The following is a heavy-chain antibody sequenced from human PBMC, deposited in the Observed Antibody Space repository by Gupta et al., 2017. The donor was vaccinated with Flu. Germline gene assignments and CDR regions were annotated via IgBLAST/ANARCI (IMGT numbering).Heavy chain of an antibody. J-gene: IGHJ4*02. V-gene: IGHV4-61*02. D-gene: IGHD6-19*01. Sequence: QVPLPESGPGLVEPSQTLSPTCTVPGCSISSGRYYRSWIRPPAGKGLEWIGRIYTSGSTNYNPSLKSRVTISVDTSKNQFSLKLSSVTAADTAVYYCARSAVAGTGGFDYWGQGTLVTVSS. CDR2: IYTSGST. CDR3: ARSAVAGTGGFDY. CDR1: GCSISSGRYY.